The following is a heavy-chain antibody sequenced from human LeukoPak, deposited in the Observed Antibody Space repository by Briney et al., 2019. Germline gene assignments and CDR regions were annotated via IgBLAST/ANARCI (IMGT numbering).Heavy chain of an antibody. V-gene: IGHV3-33*01. CDR2: IWNDGSET. D-gene: IGHD6-13*01. CDR1: GFTVSNYG. J-gene: IGHJ4*02. CDR3: ARDMGRAWYGPPDY. Sequence: GRSLRLACAASGFTVSNYGMHWVRQAPGKRLEWVAVIWNDGSETFHADSVKGRFRIARDNSKNTLYLQMNSLRAEDTAVYFCARDMGRAWYGPPDYWGERTLVTVSS.